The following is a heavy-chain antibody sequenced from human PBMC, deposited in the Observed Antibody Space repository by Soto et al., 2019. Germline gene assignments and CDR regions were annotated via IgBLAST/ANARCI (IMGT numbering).Heavy chain of an antibody. CDR3: ARDFYDAAAGRDWFDP. Sequence: GGSLRLSCAASGFTFSSYSMNWVRQAPGKGLEWVSSISSSSSYIYYADSVKGRFTISRDNAKNSLYLQMNSLRAEDTAVYYCARDFYDAAAGRDWFDPWGQGTLVTVSS. CDR1: GFTFSSYS. CDR2: ISSSSSYI. J-gene: IGHJ5*02. D-gene: IGHD6-13*01. V-gene: IGHV3-21*01.